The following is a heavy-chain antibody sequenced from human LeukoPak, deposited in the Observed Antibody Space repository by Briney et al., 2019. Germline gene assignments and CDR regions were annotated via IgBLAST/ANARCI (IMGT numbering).Heavy chain of an antibody. V-gene: IGHV4-38-2*02. CDR1: GYSISSGYY. D-gene: IGHD2-15*01. Sequence: PSETLSLTCTVSGYSISSGYYWGWIRQPPGKGLEWIGSIYHSGSNFYNPSLKSRVTISLDTSKNQFSLKLTSVTAADTALYYCARVVASTPIDSWGQGTLVTVSS. CDR2: IYHSGSN. J-gene: IGHJ4*02. CDR3: ARVVASTPIDS.